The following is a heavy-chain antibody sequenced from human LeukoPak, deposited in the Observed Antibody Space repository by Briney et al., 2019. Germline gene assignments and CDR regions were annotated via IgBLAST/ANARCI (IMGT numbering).Heavy chain of an antibody. D-gene: IGHD3-3*01. CDR1: GFTFRGYW. J-gene: IGHJ6*02. Sequence: PGGSLRLSCAASGFTFRGYWMSWVRQAPGKGLECVAKINQDGTKKYYVDSVKGRFTISRDNAKNSLFLQMNSLRAEDTAVYYCATEDFWRMDVWGQGTTVTVSS. V-gene: IGHV3-7*04. CDR3: ATEDFWRMDV. CDR2: INQDGTKK.